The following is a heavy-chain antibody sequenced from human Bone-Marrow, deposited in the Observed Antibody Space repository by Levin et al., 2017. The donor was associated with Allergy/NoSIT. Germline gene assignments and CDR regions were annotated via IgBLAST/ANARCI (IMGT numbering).Heavy chain of an antibody. CDR3: AKDAGYYDSSGYYEDY. Sequence: GGSLRLSCAASGFTFSSYGMHWVRQAPGKGLEWVAVISYDGSNKYYADSVKGRFTISRDNSKNTLYLQMNSLRAEDTAVYYCAKDAGYYDSSGYYEDYWGQGTLVTVSS. CDR1: GFTFSSYG. V-gene: IGHV3-30*18. CDR2: ISYDGSNK. J-gene: IGHJ4*02. D-gene: IGHD3-22*01.